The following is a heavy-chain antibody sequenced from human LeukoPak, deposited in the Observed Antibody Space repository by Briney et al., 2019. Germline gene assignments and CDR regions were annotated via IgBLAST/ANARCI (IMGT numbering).Heavy chain of an antibody. CDR3: ARDRDYYGSGFIDY. V-gene: IGHV3-21*01. Sequence: GGSLRLSCAASGFTFSSYSMNWVRQAPGKGLEWVSSISSSSYIYYADSVKGRFTISRDNAKNSLYLQMNSLRAEDTAVYYCARDRDYYGSGFIDYWGQGTLVTVSS. CDR1: GFTFSSYS. J-gene: IGHJ4*02. D-gene: IGHD3-10*01. CDR2: ISSSSYI.